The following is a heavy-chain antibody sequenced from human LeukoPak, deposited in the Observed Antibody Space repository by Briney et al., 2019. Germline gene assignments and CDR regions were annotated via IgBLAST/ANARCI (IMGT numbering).Heavy chain of an antibody. CDR2: VLYDGSNK. Sequence: GRSLRLSCAASGFTFTRYTMHWVRQAPGKGLEWVAVVLYDGSNKYYADSVKGRLTLSRDNSKNTLSLQMNTLRADDTAVYYCVRDNYGGILDFWGQGTLVTVSS. CDR1: GFTFTRYT. CDR3: VRDNYGGILDF. D-gene: IGHD2-21*01. J-gene: IGHJ4*02. V-gene: IGHV3-30*04.